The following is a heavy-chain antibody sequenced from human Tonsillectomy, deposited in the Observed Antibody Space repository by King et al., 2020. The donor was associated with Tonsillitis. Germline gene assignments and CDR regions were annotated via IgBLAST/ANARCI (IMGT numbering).Heavy chain of an antibody. Sequence: VQLVESGGGLVQPGGSLRLSCAASGFTVSSNYMILVRQAPGKGLGWVAGIHSCGNPYYTDSVKGRFTISRDNSKNMLFLQMSSLRGEDTAVYYCARDRSPGRGWALGYWGQGTLVTVSS. CDR3: ARDRSPGRGWALGY. CDR2: IHSCGNP. D-gene: IGHD6-19*01. CDR1: GFTVSSNY. V-gene: IGHV3-66*01. J-gene: IGHJ4*02.